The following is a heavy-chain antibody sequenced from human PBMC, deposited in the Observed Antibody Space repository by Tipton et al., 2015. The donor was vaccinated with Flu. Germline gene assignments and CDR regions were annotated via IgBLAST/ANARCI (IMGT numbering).Heavy chain of an antibody. CDR2: IGTSGDT. J-gene: IGHJ6*02. Sequence: SLRLSCQASGFTFSSYGMHWVRQVKGKGLEWVSGIGTSGDTYYADSVKGQFTISRESAKNSLYLQMKGLRAGDTAVYYCARGPLPDSNWYNGMDVWGQGTSVTVFS. D-gene: IGHD1/OR15-1a*01. CDR1: GFTFSSYG. V-gene: IGHV3-13*01. CDR3: ARGPLPDSNWYNGMDV.